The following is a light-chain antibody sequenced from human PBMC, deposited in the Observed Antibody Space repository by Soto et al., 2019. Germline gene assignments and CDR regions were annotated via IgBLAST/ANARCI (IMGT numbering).Light chain of an antibody. CDR1: QSISSY. CDR2: AAS. J-gene: IGKJ2*01. CDR3: QQSYSTPTT. Sequence: DIQMPQSPSSLSASVGDRVTITCRASQSISSYLNWYQQKPGKAPKLLIYAASSLQSGVPSRFSGSGSVTDFTLTISSLQPEDFATYYCQQSYSTPTTFGQGTKLEIK. V-gene: IGKV1-39*01.